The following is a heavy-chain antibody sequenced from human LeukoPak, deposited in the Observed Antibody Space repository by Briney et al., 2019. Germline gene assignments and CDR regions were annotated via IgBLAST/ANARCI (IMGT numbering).Heavy chain of an antibody. D-gene: IGHD6-6*01. CDR2: IYPGDSDT. V-gene: IGHV5-51*01. Sequence: GESLKLPWKCSGYLFTCYLIGGVRQMPGKGLEWMGVIYPGDSDTRYSPSFQGQVTISADKSISTAYLQWSSLKASDTAMYYCAGFEYSSSSADYWGQGTLVTVSS. CDR3: AGFEYSSSSADY. J-gene: IGHJ4*02. CDR1: GYLFTCYL.